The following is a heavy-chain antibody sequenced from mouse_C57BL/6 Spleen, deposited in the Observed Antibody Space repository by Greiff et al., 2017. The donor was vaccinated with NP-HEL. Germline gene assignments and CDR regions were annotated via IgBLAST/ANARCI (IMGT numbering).Heavy chain of an antibody. CDR1: GYAFTNYL. J-gene: IGHJ3*01. CDR2: INPGSGGT. V-gene: IGHV1-54*01. CDR3: ARYQDY. Sequence: VKLMESGAELVRPGTSVKVSCKASGYAFTNYLIEWVKQRPGQGLEWIGVINPGSGGTNYNEKFKGKATLTADKSSSTAYMQLSSLTSEDSAVYFCARYQDYWGQGTLVTVSA. D-gene: IGHD3-2*02.